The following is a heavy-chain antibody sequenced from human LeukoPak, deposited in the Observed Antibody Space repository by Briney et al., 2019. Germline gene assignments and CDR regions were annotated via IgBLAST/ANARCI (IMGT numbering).Heavy chain of an antibody. Sequence: PGGSLSLSCAVSEFTVSSNYMSWVRQAPGKGLEWVPVIYSGGSIYYADSVKGRFTFSRDNSKNTLYLQMNSLRAEDTAVYYCARISSLNYYFDYWGQGTLVTVSS. V-gene: IGHV3-66*01. D-gene: IGHD5/OR15-5a*01. CDR3: ARISSLNYYFDY. CDR2: IYSGGSI. CDR1: EFTVSSNY. J-gene: IGHJ4*02.